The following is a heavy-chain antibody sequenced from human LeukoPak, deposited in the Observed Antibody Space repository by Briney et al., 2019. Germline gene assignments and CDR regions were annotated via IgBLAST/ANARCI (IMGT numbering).Heavy chain of an antibody. CDR3: ARHMEWFPFDY. J-gene: IGHJ4*02. CDR2: IYYTGST. CDR1: GFTFSDHY. Sequence: GSLRLSCAASGFTFSDHYMDWVRQAPGKGLEWIGSIYYTGSTYYNPSLKSRVTISVDTSKNQFSLRLSFVTAADTAVYYCARHMEWFPFDYWGQGTLVTVSS. V-gene: IGHV4-39*01. D-gene: IGHD3-3*01.